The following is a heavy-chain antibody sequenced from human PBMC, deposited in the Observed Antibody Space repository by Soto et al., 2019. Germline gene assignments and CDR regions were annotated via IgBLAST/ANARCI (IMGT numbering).Heavy chain of an antibody. V-gene: IGHV2-5*02. J-gene: IGHJ4*02. CDR3: AHGDVKLLATFHYFDT. CDR1: GFSITGNGEG. Sequence: SGPTLVNATQTLTLTCTFSGFSITGNGEGVGWIRQPPGKALEWLALIYWADDKRYSPSLRNRLTITLDNSKDQVILTMTDMGPADTATYYGAHGDVKLLATFHYFDTSGQGT. CDR2: IYWADDK.